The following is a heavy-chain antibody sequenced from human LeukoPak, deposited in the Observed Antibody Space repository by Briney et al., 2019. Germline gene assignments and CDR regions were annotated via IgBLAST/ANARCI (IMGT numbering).Heavy chain of an antibody. D-gene: IGHD3-22*01. V-gene: IGHV3-21*01. J-gene: IGHJ4*02. Sequence: GGSLRLSCAASGFTFSSYSMNWVRQAPGKGLEWVSSISSSSSYIYYADSVKGRFTIPRDNAKNSLYLQMNSLRAEDTAVYYCASDDSSGYYTACDYWGQGTLVTVSS. CDR2: ISSSSSYI. CDR1: GFTFSSYS. CDR3: ASDDSSGYYTACDY.